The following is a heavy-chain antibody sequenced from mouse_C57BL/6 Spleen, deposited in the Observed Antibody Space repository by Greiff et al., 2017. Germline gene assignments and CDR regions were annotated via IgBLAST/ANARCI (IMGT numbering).Heavy chain of an antibody. CDR3: TRGGDD. V-gene: IGHV5-9-1*02. CDR2: ISSGGDYS. CDR1: GFTFSSYA. Sequence: EVMLVESGAGLVKPGGSLKLSCEASGFTFSSYAMSWVRQTPEKRLEWVAYISSGGDYSYYADTVKGRFTLSRANARNTLYLQMSSRNSEDTAMYYCTRGGDDLGQGASVTFSS. J-gene: IGHJ4*01.